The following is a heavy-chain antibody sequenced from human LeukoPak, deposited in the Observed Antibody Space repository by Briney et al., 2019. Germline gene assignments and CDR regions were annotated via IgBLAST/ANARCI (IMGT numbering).Heavy chain of an antibody. CDR1: GYTFTSNG. CDR3: ARDLRYSIGWTASGIDV. CDR2: ISAYNGNT. J-gene: IGHJ6*03. V-gene: IGHV1-18*01. Sequence: ASVKVCCKASGYTFTSNGNSRMRQPPGQGLEWMGWISAYNGNTDYEHKQSGRVSMTTDTYTSTASLDLNSLRAHDTAMYYSARDLRYSIGWTASGIDVWGKGTTATISS. D-gene: IGHD6-25*01.